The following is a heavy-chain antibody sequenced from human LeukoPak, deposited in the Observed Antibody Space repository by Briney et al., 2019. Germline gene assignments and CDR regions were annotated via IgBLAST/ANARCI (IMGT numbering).Heavy chain of an antibody. V-gene: IGHV4-59*08. CDR2: IYYSGST. D-gene: IGHD3-16*01. J-gene: IGHJ4*02. CDR3: ARGSYSLYYFDY. Sequence: TLSLTCTVSGGSISSYYWSWIRQPPGKGLECIGYIYYSGSTNYNPSLKSRVTISVDTSKNQFSLKLSSVTAADTAVYYCARGSYSLYYFDYWGQGTLVTVSS. CDR1: GGSISSYY.